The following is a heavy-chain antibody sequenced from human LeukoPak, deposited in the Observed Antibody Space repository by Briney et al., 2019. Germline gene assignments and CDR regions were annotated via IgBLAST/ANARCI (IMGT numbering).Heavy chain of an antibody. CDR1: GYTFTGYY. CDR3: ARWTSQYYYDSSGYYDDAFDI. V-gene: IGHV1-2*06. D-gene: IGHD3-22*01. Sequence: GASVKVSCKASGYTFTGYYVHWVRQAPGQGFEWMGRINPNSGGTNYAQKFQGRVTMTRDTSISTAYMELSRLRSDDTAVYYCARWTSQYYYDSSGYYDDAFDIWGQGTMVTVSS. J-gene: IGHJ3*02. CDR2: INPNSGGT.